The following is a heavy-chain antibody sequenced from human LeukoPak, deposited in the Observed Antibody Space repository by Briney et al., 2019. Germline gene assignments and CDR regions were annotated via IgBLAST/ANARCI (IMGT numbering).Heavy chain of an antibody. CDR2: IYYSGST. D-gene: IGHD7-27*01. CDR3: ARRGTGALPFDY. CDR1: GGSISSSSYY. V-gene: IGHV4-39*01. Sequence: SETLSLTCTVSGGSISSSSYYWGWLRQPPGKGLEWIGSIYYSGSTYYNPSLKSRFTISVDTSKNQFSQKLSSVTAADTAVYYCARRGTGALPFDYWGQGTLVTVSS. J-gene: IGHJ4*02.